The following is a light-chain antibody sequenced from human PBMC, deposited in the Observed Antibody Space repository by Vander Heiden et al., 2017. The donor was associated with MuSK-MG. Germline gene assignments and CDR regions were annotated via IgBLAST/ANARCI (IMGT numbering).Light chain of an antibody. Sequence: VMTPAPASLAVSPGSRATFNCNSSPSVFYRSNNKDYLAWYQPTPGPPPKLLIFCASTRGSGVLARFSGSGSGTDFTLTISSLQAEDVAVYYCQKNDYTPSTFGQGTKLDIK. V-gene: IGKV4-1*01. J-gene: IGKJ2*01. CDR1: PSVFYRSNNKDY. CDR3: QKNDYTPST. CDR2: CAS.